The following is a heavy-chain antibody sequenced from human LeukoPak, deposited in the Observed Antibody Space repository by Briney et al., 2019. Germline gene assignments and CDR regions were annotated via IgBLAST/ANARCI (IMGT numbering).Heavy chain of an antibody. V-gene: IGHV3-30*18. CDR3: AKDTKVAAAGMGY. D-gene: IGHD6-13*01. Sequence: PGGSLRLSCAASGFTFSSYGMHWVRQAPGKGLEWVAVISYDGSNKYYADSVKGRFTISRDNSKNTLYLQMNSLRAEDTAMYYCAKDTKVAAAGMGYRGQGTLVTVSS. CDR1: GFTFSSYG. J-gene: IGHJ4*02. CDR2: ISYDGSNK.